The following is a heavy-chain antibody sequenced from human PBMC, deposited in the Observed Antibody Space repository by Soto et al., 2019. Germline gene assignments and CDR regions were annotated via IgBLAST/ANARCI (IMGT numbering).Heavy chain of an antibody. D-gene: IGHD2-21*01. J-gene: IGHJ6*02. V-gene: IGHV1-2*04. CDR3: ARNSQGMDV. Sequence: ASVKVSCKASGYTFTGYYIYWVRQVPGQGLEWMGWINPNSGDTNYAQKFQGWVTMTRDTSISTAYMDLSRLKSDDTAVYYCARNSQGMDVWGQGTTVTVSS. CDR2: INPNSGDT. CDR1: GYTFTGYY.